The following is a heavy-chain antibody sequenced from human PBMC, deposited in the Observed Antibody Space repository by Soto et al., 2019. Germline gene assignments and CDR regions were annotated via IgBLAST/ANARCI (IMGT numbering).Heavy chain of an antibody. D-gene: IGHD6-25*01. CDR3: AYGSSSAWIDY. CDR1: GDSMRGYNFY. V-gene: IGHV4-39*01. Sequence: PSETLSLTCSVSGDSMRGYNFYWGWIRQAPGKGLEWIGSAYFSGGNTYYSPSLKNRVSISVDTSKNEFSLRLTSLTAADTAVYFCAYGSSSAWIDYWGQGTLVTVSS. J-gene: IGHJ4*02. CDR2: AYFSGGNT.